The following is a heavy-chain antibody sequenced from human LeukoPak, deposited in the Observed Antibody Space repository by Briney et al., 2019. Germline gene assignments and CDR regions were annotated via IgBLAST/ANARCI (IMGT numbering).Heavy chain of an antibody. CDR2: IIPIFGTA. V-gene: IGHV1-69*13. CDR1: GGTFSSYA. Sequence: SVKVSCKASGGTFSSYAISWVRQAPGQGLEWMGGIIPIFGTANYAQKFQGRVTITADESTSTAYMELSSLRSEDTAVYYCAREYCSSTSCYYYYYYGMDVWGQGTTVTVSS. J-gene: IGHJ6*02. CDR3: AREYCSSTSCYYYYYYGMDV. D-gene: IGHD2-2*01.